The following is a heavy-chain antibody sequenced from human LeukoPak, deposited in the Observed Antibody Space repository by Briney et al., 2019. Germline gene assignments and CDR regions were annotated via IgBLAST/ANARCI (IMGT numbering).Heavy chain of an antibody. V-gene: IGHV3-23*01. CDR1: GFTFSGYA. Sequence: GGSLRLSCEASGFTFSGYAVSWVRQAPGKGLEWVSGFGTDGNTHYAESVRGRFDISRDTSKTTVYLQMNSLRDEDTAVYYCARDSLVVRKAHEYWGQGTLVTVSS. CDR3: ARDSLVVRKAHEY. D-gene: IGHD3-10*01. J-gene: IGHJ4*02. CDR2: FGTDGNT.